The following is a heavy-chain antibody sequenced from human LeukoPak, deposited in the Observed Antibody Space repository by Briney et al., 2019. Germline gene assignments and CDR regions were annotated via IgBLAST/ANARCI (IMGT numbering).Heavy chain of an antibody. CDR1: GGSISSYY. CDR3: ARALDYYDSSGYYQLFDY. D-gene: IGHD3-22*01. V-gene: IGHV4-59*01. J-gene: IGHJ4*02. CDR2: IYYSGST. Sequence: SETLSLTCTVSGGSISSYYWSWIRQPPGKGLEWIGYIYYSGSTNYNPSLKSRVTISVDTSKNQFSLKLSSVTAADTAVYYCARALDYYDSSGYYQLFDYWGQGTLVTVSS.